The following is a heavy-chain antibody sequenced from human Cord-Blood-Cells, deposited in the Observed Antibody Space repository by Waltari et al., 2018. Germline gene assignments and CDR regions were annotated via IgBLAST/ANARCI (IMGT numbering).Heavy chain of an antibody. J-gene: IGHJ5*02. Sequence: QVQLQQWGAGLLKPSETLSLTCAVSGGSFSGYYWSWIRQPPGKGLEWIGEINHSGSTNYNPSLKSRVTISVDTSKNQFSLKLSSVTAADTAVYYCARLYYDFWSGYPQKHNWFDPWGQGTLVTVSS. CDR2: INHSGST. V-gene: IGHV4-34*01. CDR1: GGSFSGYY. D-gene: IGHD3-3*01. CDR3: ARLYYDFWSGYPQKHNWFDP.